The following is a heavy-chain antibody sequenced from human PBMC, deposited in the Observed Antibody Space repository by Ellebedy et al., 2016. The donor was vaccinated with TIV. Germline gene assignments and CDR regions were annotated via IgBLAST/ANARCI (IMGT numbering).Heavy chain of an antibody. CDR1: GFTVSNNY. D-gene: IGHD2-15*01. CDR3: ARCYCSGGSCYLTEYFQH. J-gene: IGHJ1*01. CDR2: ISYDGSNE. Sequence: GGFLRLSXAASGFTVSNNYMTWVRQAPGKGLEWVAVISYDGSNEHYSDSVKGRFSISRDNSKNTLYLQMNSLGAEDTAVYYCARCYCSGGSCYLTEYFQHWGQGTLVTVSS. V-gene: IGHV3-30*03.